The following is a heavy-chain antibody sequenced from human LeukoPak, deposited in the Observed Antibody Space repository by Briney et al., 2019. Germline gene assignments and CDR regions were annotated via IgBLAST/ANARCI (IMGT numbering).Heavy chain of an antibody. D-gene: IGHD2-2*01. CDR3: ARDSCGSPSCFDY. V-gene: IGHV3-33*01. CDR1: GFTFSSYG. CDR2: IQYDGSIE. J-gene: IGHJ4*02. Sequence: SGGSLRLSCTASGFTFSSYGMHWVRQAPGRGLEWVAAIQYDGSIEYYADSVKGRFTISRDQSKNTLFLQVNSLRAEDTAVYYCARDSCGSPSCFDYWGQGTLVTASS.